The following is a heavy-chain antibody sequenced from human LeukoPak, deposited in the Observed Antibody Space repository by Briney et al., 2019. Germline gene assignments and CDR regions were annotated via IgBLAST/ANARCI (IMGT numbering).Heavy chain of an antibody. CDR1: GCSISSYY. V-gene: IGHV4-59*01. CDR2: IYYSGST. D-gene: IGHD6-13*01. Sequence: SETVSLTCTVSGCSISSYYLSRIRQPPGKGLEWIGYIYYSGSTNYNPSLKSRVTISVDTSKNQFSLKLSSVTAADTAVYYCARNPYSSLYFDYWGQGTLVTVSS. J-gene: IGHJ4*02. CDR3: ARNPYSSLYFDY.